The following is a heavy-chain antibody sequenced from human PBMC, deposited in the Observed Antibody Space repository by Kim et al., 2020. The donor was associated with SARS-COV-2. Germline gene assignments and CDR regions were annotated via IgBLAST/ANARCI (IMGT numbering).Heavy chain of an antibody. J-gene: IGHJ2*01. CDR3: ARVSGDYYGSGSYDFWYFDL. V-gene: IGHV4-39*07. Sequence: RVTISVDTSKNQFSLKLSSVTAADTAVYYCARVSGDYYGSGSYDFWYFDLWGRGTLVTVSS. D-gene: IGHD3-10*01.